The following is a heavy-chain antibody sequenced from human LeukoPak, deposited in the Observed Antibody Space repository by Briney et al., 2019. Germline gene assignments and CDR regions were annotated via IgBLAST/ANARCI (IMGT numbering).Heavy chain of an antibody. V-gene: IGHV3-74*01. CDR1: GLTFSDYW. CDR2: IKGDGSET. CDR3: VRGQIGVSVIVH. Sequence: GGSLRLSYATSGLTFSDYWMHWVRQVPEMRLVWVSRIKGDGSETNYADSVKGRFTISRDNAKNTLFLQMNSLRVEDTAVYYCVRGQIGVSVIVHWGQGTLVTVSS. D-gene: IGHD3-22*01. J-gene: IGHJ5*02.